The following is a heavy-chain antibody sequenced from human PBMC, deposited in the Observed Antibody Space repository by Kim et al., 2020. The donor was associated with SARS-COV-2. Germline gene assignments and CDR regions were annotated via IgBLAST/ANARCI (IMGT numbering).Heavy chain of an antibody. CDR3: TKRHSSGCGFDY. V-gene: IGHV3-23*01. D-gene: IGHD6-19*01. Sequence: YAASVKGRFTISRDNAKNTLYLQMNSLTAEDTALYYCTKRHSSGCGFDYWGQGTLVTVSS. J-gene: IGHJ4*02.